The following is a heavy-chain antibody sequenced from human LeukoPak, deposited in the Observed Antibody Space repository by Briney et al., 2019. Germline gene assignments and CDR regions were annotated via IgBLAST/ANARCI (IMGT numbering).Heavy chain of an antibody. D-gene: IGHD5-18*01. CDR1: GGTFSSYA. Sequence: SVKVSCKASGGTFSSYAISWVRQAPGQGLEWMGGIIPIFGTANYAQKFQGRVTMTTDTSTSTAYMELRSLRSDDTAVCYCARDLRGYSYGFYYYYYGMDVWGQGTTVTVSS. CDR3: ARDLRGYSYGFYYYYYGMDV. J-gene: IGHJ6*02. V-gene: IGHV1-69*05. CDR2: IIPIFGTA.